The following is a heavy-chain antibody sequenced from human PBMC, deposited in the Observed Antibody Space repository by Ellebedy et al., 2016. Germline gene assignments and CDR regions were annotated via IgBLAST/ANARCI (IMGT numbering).Heavy chain of an antibody. CDR1: GYTFTSYY. CDR2: INPSGGST. Sequence: ASVKVSCKASGYTFTSYYMHWVRQAPGQGLEWMRIINPSGGSTNYAQKLQGRVTMTTDTSTSTAYMELRSLRSDDTAVYYCARDGRGYYYMDVWGKGTTVTVSS. J-gene: IGHJ6*03. V-gene: IGHV1-46*01. CDR3: ARDGRGYYYMDV. D-gene: IGHD3-10*01.